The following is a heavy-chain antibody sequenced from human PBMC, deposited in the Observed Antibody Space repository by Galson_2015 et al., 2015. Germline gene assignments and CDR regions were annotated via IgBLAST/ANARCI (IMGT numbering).Heavy chain of an antibody. CDR2: IRSKAYGGTT. J-gene: IGHJ4*02. D-gene: IGHD3-3*01. Sequence: SLRLSCAASGFTFGDYAMSWFRQAPGKGLEWVGFIRSKAYGGTTEYAASVKGRFTISRDDSKSIAYLQMNSLKTEDTAVYYCTREREYTIFGVDPVDYWGQGTLVTVSS. CDR1: GFTFGDYA. V-gene: IGHV3-49*03. CDR3: TREREYTIFGVDPVDY.